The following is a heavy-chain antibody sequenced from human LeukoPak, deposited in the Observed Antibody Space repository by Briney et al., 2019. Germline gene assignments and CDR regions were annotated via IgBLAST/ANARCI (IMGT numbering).Heavy chain of an antibody. V-gene: IGHV3-21*01. Sequence: GGSLRLSCAASGFTFSSYSMNRVRQAPRKRLDCVSSISSSSSYIYYADSVKGRFTISRDNAKNSLYLQMISLRAEDTAVYYCARDRSSGYSGSNDYWGQGTLLTVSS. CDR2: ISSSSSYI. D-gene: IGHD5-12*01. J-gene: IGHJ4*02. CDR1: GFTFSSYS. CDR3: ARDRSSGYSGSNDY.